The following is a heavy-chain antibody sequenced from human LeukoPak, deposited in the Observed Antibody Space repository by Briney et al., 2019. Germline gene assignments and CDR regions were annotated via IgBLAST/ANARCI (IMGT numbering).Heavy chain of an antibody. CDR1: GFIFTNAW. V-gene: IGHV3-7*03. J-gene: IGHJ4*02. D-gene: IGHD4-17*01. CDR2: IKQDGSEK. CDR3: ASHDYGDYASFDY. Sequence: GGSLRLSCEASGFIFTNAWMNWVRQAPGKGLEWVANIKQDGSEKYYVDSVKGRFTISRDNAKSSLYLQMNTLRAEDTAVYYCASHDYGDYASFDYWGQGTLVTVSS.